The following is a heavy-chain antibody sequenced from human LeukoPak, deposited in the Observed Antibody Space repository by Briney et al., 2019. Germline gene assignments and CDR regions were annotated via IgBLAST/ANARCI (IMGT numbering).Heavy chain of an antibody. CDR2: ISWNSGSI. CDR1: GFTFSSYN. V-gene: IGHV3-9*01. J-gene: IGHJ6*03. D-gene: IGHD1-1*01. CDR3: AKDKRTNYYYYYMDV. Sequence: SLRLSCAASGFTFSSYNMNWVRQAPGKGLEWVSGISWNSGSIGYADSVKGRFTISRDNAKNSLYLQMNSLRAEDTALYYCAKDKRTNYYYYYMDVWGKGTTVTISS.